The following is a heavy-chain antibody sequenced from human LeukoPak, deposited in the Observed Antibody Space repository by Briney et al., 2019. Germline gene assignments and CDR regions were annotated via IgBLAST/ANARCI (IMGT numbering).Heavy chain of an antibody. D-gene: IGHD3-22*01. Sequence: SETLSLTCAVSGYSISSGYYWGWIRQPPGKGLEWIGSIYHSGSTYYNPSLKSQVTISVDTSKNQFCLKLSSVTAADTAVYYCARETYYYDSSGYLSIGAFDIWGQGTMVTVSS. CDR3: ARETYYYDSSGYLSIGAFDI. J-gene: IGHJ3*02. CDR2: IYHSGST. V-gene: IGHV4-38-2*02. CDR1: GYSISSGYY.